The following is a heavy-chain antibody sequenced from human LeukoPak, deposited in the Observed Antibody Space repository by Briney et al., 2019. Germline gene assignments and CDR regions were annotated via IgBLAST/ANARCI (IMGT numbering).Heavy chain of an antibody. CDR3: ASSYYDFWSGFDY. CDR1: GFTFSSYA. V-gene: IGHV3-23*01. D-gene: IGHD3-3*01. Sequence: PGGSLRLSCAASGFTFSSYAMSWVRQAPGKGLEWVSAISGSGGSTYYADSVKGRFTISRDNAKNSLYLQMNSLRAEDTAVYYCASSYYDFWSGFDYWGQGTLVTVSS. CDR2: ISGSGGST. J-gene: IGHJ4*02.